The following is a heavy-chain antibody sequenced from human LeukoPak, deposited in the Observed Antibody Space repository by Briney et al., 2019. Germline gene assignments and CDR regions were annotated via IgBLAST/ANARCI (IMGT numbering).Heavy chain of an antibody. V-gene: IGHV1-18*01. CDR3: ATTYDSSGYYVD. CDR1: GYTFTSYG. CDR2: ISAYNGNT. D-gene: IGHD3-22*01. Sequence: ASVKVSCKASGYTFTSYGISWVRQAPGQGLEWMGWISAYNGNTNYAQKLQGRVTMTTDTSTSTAYMELRSLRPDDTAVYYCATTYDSSGYYVDWGQGTLVTVSS. J-gene: IGHJ4*02.